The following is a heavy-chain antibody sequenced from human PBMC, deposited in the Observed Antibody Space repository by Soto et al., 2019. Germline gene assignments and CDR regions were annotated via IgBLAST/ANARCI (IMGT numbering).Heavy chain of an antibody. CDR1: GFTFSSYG. CDR3: AKDLYGSGSYYNLALYYYYGMDV. V-gene: IGHV3-30*18. Sequence: GGSLRLSCAASGFTFSSYGMHWVRQAPGKGLEWVAVISYDGSNKYYADSVKGRFTISRDNSKNTLYLQMNSLRAEDTAVYYCAKDLYGSGSYYNLALYYYYGMDVWGQVTTVTVS. CDR2: ISYDGSNK. D-gene: IGHD3-10*01. J-gene: IGHJ6*02.